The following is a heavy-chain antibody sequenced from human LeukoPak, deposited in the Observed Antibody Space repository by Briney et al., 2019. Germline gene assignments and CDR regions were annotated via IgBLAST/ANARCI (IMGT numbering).Heavy chain of an antibody. V-gene: IGHV4-38-2*02. CDR3: ARAPRAYCSTTGSCFQDY. CDR1: GYSISSGYY. D-gene: IGHD2-2*01. Sequence: PSETLSLTCTVSGYSISSGYYWGWIRQTPEKGLEWIGSIYHTGITYYNPSLKSRVTMSVDKSKNQFSLNLTSVTAADTAVYFCARAPRAYCSTTGSCFQDYWGQGTLVTVSS. CDR2: IYHTGIT. J-gene: IGHJ4*02.